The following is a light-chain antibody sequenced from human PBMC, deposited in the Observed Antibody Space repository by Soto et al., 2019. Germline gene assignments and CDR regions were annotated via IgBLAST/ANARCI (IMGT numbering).Light chain of an antibody. Sequence: EIVLTQSPGTLSLSPGERATLSCRASQSVSSSFLAWYQQKPGQAPRLLIYGASNRATGIPDRFSGSGSGTDFTLIIRRLEPEDFAVYYCQHYVTSAWAFGEGTKVAIE. V-gene: IGKV3-20*01. CDR1: QSVSSSF. J-gene: IGKJ1*01. CDR3: QHYVTSAWA. CDR2: GAS.